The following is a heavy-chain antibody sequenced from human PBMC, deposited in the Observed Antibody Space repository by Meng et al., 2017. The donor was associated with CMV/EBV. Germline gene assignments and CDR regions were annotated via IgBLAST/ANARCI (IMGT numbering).Heavy chain of an antibody. CDR3: AREEGIAARSDWFDP. D-gene: IGHD6-6*01. Sequence: QVHRGHSGAGVKKPGASVKVSCKASGYTFTSYYMHWVRQAPGQGLEWMGIINPSGGSTSYAQKFQGRVTMTRDTSTSTVYMELSSLRSEDTAVYYCAREEGIAARSDWFDPWGQGTLVTVSS. CDR2: INPSGGST. CDR1: GYTFTSYY. V-gene: IGHV1-46*01. J-gene: IGHJ5*02.